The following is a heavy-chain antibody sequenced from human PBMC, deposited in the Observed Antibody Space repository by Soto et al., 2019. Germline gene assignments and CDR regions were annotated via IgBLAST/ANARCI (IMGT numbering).Heavy chain of an antibody. CDR3: ARHLIPHGSGSLRPYFDY. CDR2: IYYSGST. D-gene: IGHD3-10*01. V-gene: IGHV4-39*01. CDR1: GGSISSSSYY. J-gene: IGHJ4*02. Sequence: QLQLQESGPGLVKPSETLSLTCTVSGGSISSSSYYWGWIRQPPGKGLEWIGSIYYSGSTYYNPSLKSRVTISVDTSKNQFSLKLSSVTAADTAVYYCARHLIPHGSGSLRPYFDYWGQGTLVTVSS.